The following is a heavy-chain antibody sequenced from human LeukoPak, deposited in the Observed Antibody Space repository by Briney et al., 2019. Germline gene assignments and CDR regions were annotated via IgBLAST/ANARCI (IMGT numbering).Heavy chain of an antibody. J-gene: IGHJ4*02. CDR1: GFTFSSYA. D-gene: IGHD3-10*01. CDR2: ISGSGGST. CDR3: AKSVWFGVTSAPFFDY. Sequence: PGGSLRLSCAASGFTFSSYAMSWVRQAPGKGLEWVSAISGSGGSTYYADSVKGRFTISRDNSKNTLYLQMNSLRDEDTAVYYCAKSVWFGVTSAPFFDYWGQGTRVTVSS. V-gene: IGHV3-23*01.